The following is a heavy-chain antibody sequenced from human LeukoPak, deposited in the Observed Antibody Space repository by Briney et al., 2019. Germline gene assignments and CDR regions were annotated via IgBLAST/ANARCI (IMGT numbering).Heavy chain of an antibody. Sequence: GGSLRLSCAASGFTFSSYWMSWVRQAPGKGLEWVANIKQDGSEKYYVDSVKGRFTISRDNAKNSLYLQMNSLRAEDTAVYYCARATLGYCSSTCCYTGYFDYWGQGTLVTVSS. D-gene: IGHD2-2*02. CDR3: ARATLGYCSSTCCYTGYFDY. J-gene: IGHJ4*02. CDR2: IKQDGSEK. V-gene: IGHV3-7*01. CDR1: GFTFSSYW.